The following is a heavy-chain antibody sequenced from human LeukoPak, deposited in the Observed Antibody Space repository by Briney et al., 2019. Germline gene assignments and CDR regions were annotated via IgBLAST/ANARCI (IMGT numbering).Heavy chain of an antibody. CDR2: ITGNGVST. D-gene: IGHD6-13*01. J-gene: IGHJ4*02. V-gene: IGHV3-23*01. Sequence: GGSLRLSCAASGFTFNTYTMNWVRLVPGKGLELVSLITGNGVSTYYADSVKGRFTISRDNSKNTLYLQMNSLRAEDTAVYYCAKGLHSSSWYSDSWGQGTLVTVSS. CDR3: AKGLHSSSWYSDS. CDR1: GFTFNTYT.